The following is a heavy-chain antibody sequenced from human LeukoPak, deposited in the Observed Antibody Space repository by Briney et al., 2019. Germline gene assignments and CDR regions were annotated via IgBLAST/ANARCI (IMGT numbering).Heavy chain of an antibody. J-gene: IGHJ6*02. CDR1: GYTFTGYY. D-gene: IGHD2-15*01. CDR3: AATPGYYYYGMDV. CDR2: INPNSGGT. V-gene: IGHV1-2*02. Sequence: ASVKVSCKASGYTFTGYYMHWVRQAPGQGLEWMGSINPNSGGTNYAQKFQGRVTMTRDTSISTAYMELSRLRSDDTAVYYCAATPGYYYYGMDVWGQGTTVTVSS.